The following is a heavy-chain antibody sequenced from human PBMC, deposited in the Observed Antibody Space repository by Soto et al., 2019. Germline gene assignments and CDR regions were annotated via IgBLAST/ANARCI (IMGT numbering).Heavy chain of an antibody. J-gene: IGHJ4*02. D-gene: IGHD1-7*01. Sequence: PGGSLRLSCAASGFTFSTYALSWVRQAPGKGLEWVSAISANGQGIYYADSVRGRFTISRDNSKNTIFLYMDSLRAEDTAVYYCAKDRNYPRDQFHYWGQGTLVTVSS. CDR2: ISANGQGI. CDR1: GFTFSTYA. V-gene: IGHV3-23*01. CDR3: AKDRNYPRDQFHY.